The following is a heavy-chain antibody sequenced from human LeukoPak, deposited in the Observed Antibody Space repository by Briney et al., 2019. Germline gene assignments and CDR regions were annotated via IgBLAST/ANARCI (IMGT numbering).Heavy chain of an antibody. CDR2: IKQDGSEK. CDR3: ARGGSSGVYGRLLGY. J-gene: IGHJ4*02. Sequence: GGSLRLSCAASGFTFSSYWMSRVRQAPGKGLEWVANIKQDGSEKYYVDSVKGRFTISRDNAKNSLYLQMNSLRAEDTAVYYCARGGSSGVYGRLLGYWGQGTLVTASS. CDR1: GFTFSSYW. D-gene: IGHD6-19*01. V-gene: IGHV3-7*03.